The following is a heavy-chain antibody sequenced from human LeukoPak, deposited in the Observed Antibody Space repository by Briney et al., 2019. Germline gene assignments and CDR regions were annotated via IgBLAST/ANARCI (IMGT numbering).Heavy chain of an antibody. V-gene: IGHV3-21*01. CDR1: GFTVSSNS. CDR2: ISSSRSYI. D-gene: IGHD3-16*01. Sequence: GGSLRLSCAASGFTVSSNSMNWVRQAPGKGLEWVSSISSSRSYIYYADSVEGSFTISRDNAKTSMYLQMNSLRAEDTAVYYCARMNWVHYYYYYMDVWGKGTTVTVSS. CDR3: ARMNWVHYYYYYMDV. J-gene: IGHJ6*03.